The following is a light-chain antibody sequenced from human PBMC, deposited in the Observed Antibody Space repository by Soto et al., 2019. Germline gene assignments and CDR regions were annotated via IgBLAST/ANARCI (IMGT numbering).Light chain of an antibody. J-gene: IGKJ4*02. V-gene: IGKV3-20*01. CDR2: AAS. Sequence: EFGLPQAPGTGSLSPGERATLSCSASQSVSSSYLAWYQQKPGPAPRLLIYAASSSAAGIPERFSGSGSGTDFTLTISRLAPEDFAVYYWQQYGRPLTVGAGTKVDIK. CDR3: QQYGRPLT. CDR1: QSVSSSY.